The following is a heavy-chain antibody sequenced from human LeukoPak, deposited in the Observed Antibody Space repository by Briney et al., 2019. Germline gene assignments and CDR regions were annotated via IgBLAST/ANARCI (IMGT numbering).Heavy chain of an antibody. CDR3: ARETMAYSIGDYHFNFHYFHY. CDR2: ISAGGDRT. V-gene: IGHV3-23*01. CDR1: GCTFGTHA. J-gene: IGHJ4*02. Sequence: AGGSLRLSCAVSGCTFGTHAMSWVRQTPGKGREWVSSISAGGDRTYYADSMKGRFTLSRDTSKNTLYLQMDRLRLDDTAVYYCARETMAYSIGDYHFNFHYFHYSGQGALVTVSS. D-gene: IGHD2-21*01.